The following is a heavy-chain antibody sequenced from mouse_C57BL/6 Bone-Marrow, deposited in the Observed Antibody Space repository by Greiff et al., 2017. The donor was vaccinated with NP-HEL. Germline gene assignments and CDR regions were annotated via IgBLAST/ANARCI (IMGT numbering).Heavy chain of an antibody. Sequence: VTLKESVAELVRPGASVKLSCTASGFNIKNTYMHWVKQRPEQGLEWIGRIDPANGNTKYAPKFQGKATITADTSSNTAYLQLSSLTSEDTAIYYCARDSGYGYYAMDYWGQGTSVTVSS. J-gene: IGHJ4*01. CDR3: ARDSGYGYYAMDY. CDR2: IDPANGNT. D-gene: IGHD3-2*02. V-gene: IGHV14-3*01. CDR1: GFNIKNTY.